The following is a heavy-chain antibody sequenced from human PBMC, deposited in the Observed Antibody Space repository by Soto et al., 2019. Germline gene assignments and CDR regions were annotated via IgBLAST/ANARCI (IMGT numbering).Heavy chain of an antibody. V-gene: IGHV3-23*01. J-gene: IGHJ4*02. CDR3: AKVEGILRGVFDY. D-gene: IGHD3-10*01. Sequence: GGSLILSCAASGFTFSSYAMSWVRQAPGKGLEWVSAITGSGGTTYYADSVKGRFTISRDNSKNTLYLQMNSLRAEDTAVYYCAKVEGILRGVFDYWGQGTLVTVSS. CDR1: GFTFSSYA. CDR2: ITGSGGTT.